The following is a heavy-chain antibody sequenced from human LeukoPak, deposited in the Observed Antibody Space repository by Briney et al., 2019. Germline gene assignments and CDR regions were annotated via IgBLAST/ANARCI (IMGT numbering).Heavy chain of an antibody. D-gene: IGHD3-3*01. CDR3: ARGDHYDFWSGYGYYYYGMDV. CDR1: GFTFSSYE. V-gene: IGHV3-48*03. J-gene: IGHJ6*02. Sequence: GGSLRLSCAASGFTFSSYEMNWVRQAPGKGLEWVSYISSSGSTIYYADSVKGGFTVSRDNAKNSLYLQMNSLRAEDTAVYYCARGDHYDFWSGYGYYYYGMDVSGQGTTVTVSS. CDR2: ISSSGSTI.